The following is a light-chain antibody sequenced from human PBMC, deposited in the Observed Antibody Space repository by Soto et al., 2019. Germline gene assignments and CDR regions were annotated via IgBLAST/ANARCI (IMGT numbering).Light chain of an antibody. CDR2: DVS. Sequence: QSALTQPRSVSGSPGQSVTISCTGTSSDVGGYNYVSWYQQHPGKAPKLMIYDVSKRPSGVPDRFSGSKSGNTASLTISGLQAEDEADYYCCSYVGSYTFGYVFGTGTKVIVL. CDR3: CSYVGSYTFGYV. CDR1: SSDVGGYNY. V-gene: IGLV2-11*01. J-gene: IGLJ1*01.